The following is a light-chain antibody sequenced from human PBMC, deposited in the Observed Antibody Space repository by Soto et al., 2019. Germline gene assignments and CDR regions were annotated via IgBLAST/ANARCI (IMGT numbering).Light chain of an antibody. J-gene: IGKJ3*01. V-gene: IGKV3-20*01. CDR1: QSAGSSY. CDR2: GAS. Sequence: IVLTQSPVTLSLSPGERATLSCRASQSAGSSYVAWYQQKPGQAPRLLIYGASTRATGIPDRFTGSGSGTDFTLTIDRLEPDDSAMYYCQQYDTSPFTFGPGTKVEIK. CDR3: QQYDTSPFT.